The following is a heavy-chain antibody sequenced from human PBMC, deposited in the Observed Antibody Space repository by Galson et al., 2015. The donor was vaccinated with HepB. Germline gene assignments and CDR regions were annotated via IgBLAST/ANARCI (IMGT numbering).Heavy chain of an antibody. CDR3: ARDDPPNTIFGTTTDN. V-gene: IGHV3-33*01. Sequence: SLRLSCAASGFTFSRHAMHWVRQAPGKGREWVAVIWYDGSDSFYADSVRGRFTISRDSSENKLYLQMNSLRAEDTAMYYCARDDPPNTIFGTTTDNWGQGTLVTVSS. D-gene: IGHD3-3*01. CDR2: IWYDGSDS. J-gene: IGHJ4*02. CDR1: GFTFSRHA.